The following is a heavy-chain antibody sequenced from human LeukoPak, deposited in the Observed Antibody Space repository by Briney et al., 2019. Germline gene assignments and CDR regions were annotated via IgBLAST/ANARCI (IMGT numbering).Heavy chain of an antibody. CDR2: IKSKSDGGTT. Sequence: GGSLRLSCAASGFTFSNYWMSWVRQAPGKGLEWVGRIKSKSDGGTTDYAAPVKGRFTISRDDSRNTLYLQMNSLKTEDTAVYYCTLIAAAGSIDYWGQGTLVTVSS. J-gene: IGHJ4*02. D-gene: IGHD6-13*01. CDR3: TLIAAAGSIDY. CDR1: GFTFSNYW. V-gene: IGHV3-15*01.